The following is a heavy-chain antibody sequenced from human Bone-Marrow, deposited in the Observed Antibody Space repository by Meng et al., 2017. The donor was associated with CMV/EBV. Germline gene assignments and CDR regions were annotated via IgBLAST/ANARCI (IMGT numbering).Heavy chain of an antibody. D-gene: IGHD1-26*01. CDR3: ARVEGGNYYAYYYYGMDV. CDR1: GFTFSSYA. J-gene: IGHJ6*02. V-gene: IGHV3-30-3*01. CDR2: ISYDGSNK. Sequence: GESLKISCAASGFTFSSYAMHWVRQAPGKGLEWVAVISYDGSNKYYADSVKGRFTISRDNSKNTLYLQMNSLRAEDTAVYYCARVEGGNYYAYYYYGMDVWGQGTTVTVSS.